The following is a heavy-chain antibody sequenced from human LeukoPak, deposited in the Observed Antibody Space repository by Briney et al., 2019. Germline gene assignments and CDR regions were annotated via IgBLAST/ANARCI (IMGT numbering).Heavy chain of an antibody. CDR1: GYTFTSYY. J-gene: IGHJ4*02. Sequence: ASVKVSCXASGYTFTSYYMHWVRQAHGQGLEWMGIINPSGGSTSYAQKFQGRVTMTRDTSTSTVYMELNSLSSEDTAVYYCARGPLGSSSWYFLDPYFDYWGQGTLVTVSS. CDR2: INPSGGST. V-gene: IGHV1-46*01. CDR3: ARGPLGSSSWYFLDPYFDY. D-gene: IGHD6-13*01.